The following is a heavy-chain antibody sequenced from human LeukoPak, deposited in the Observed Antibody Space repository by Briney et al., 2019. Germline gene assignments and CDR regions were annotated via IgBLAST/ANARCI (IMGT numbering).Heavy chain of an antibody. Sequence: SETLSLTCAVYGCSFCGYYWSWIRHPPGKGLEWIVKINHSGRTNYNPSLKSRVTISVDTSKNKYSLKLSYVTGADTAVYYCARDNWDSGPRRGFDYWGQGTLVTVSS. D-gene: IGHD5-12*01. CDR2: INHSGRT. CDR1: GCSFCGYY. J-gene: IGHJ4*02. CDR3: ARDNWDSGPRRGFDY. V-gene: IGHV4-34*01.